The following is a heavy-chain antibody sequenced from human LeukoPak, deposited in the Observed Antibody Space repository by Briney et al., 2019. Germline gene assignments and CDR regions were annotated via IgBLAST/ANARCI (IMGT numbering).Heavy chain of an antibody. V-gene: IGHV3-30*18. CDR2: ISYDGRTT. Sequence: PGGSLRLSCAASGFTFSNYGMQWVRQAPGKGPEWLAVISYDGRTTFYADSVKGRFTISRGNSKNTVGLQMSSLRAEDTAVYYCAKEFTSYTSGWFFQHWGQGTLVTVSS. D-gene: IGHD6-13*01. J-gene: IGHJ1*01. CDR1: GFTFSNYG. CDR3: AKEFTSYTSGWFFQH.